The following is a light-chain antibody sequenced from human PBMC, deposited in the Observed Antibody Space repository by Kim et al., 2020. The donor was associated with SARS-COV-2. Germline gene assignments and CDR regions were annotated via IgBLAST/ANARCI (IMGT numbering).Light chain of an antibody. Sequence: SPGDRATLSCRASQSLSNTLAWYQQRPGQAPRLLIFQASMRATGIPARFSGSGSGTEFTLTITSLESEDFAVYYCQQYADWPMLTFGGGTKVDIK. CDR2: QAS. CDR3: QQYADWPMLT. J-gene: IGKJ4*01. V-gene: IGKV3-15*01. CDR1: QSLSNT.